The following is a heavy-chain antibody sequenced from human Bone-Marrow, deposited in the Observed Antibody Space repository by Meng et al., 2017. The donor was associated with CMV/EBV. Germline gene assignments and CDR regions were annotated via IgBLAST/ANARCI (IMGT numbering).Heavy chain of an antibody. Sequence: SVKVSCKASGYTFTSYGISWVRQAPGQGLEWMGRIIPTLGIANYAQKFQGRVTITRDMSTSTAYMELSSLRSEDTAVYYCAARIHILRVNTQDLSSGEAFDIWGQGTMVTVSS. CDR1: GYTFTSYG. CDR2: IIPTLGIA. J-gene: IGHJ3*02. D-gene: IGHD2-15*01. CDR3: AARIHILRVNTQDLSSGEAFDI. V-gene: IGHV1-69*04.